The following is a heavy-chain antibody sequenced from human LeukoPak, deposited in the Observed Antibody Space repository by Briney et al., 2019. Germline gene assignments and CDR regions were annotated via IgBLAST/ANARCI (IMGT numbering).Heavy chain of an antibody. J-gene: IGHJ4*02. D-gene: IGHD6-13*01. CDR2: IRGYNGNT. Sequence: GASVKVSCKASVYNFTLYGISWVRQAAGQGGEWRGWIRGYNGNTNYAQRHQGRVTMTTDTSTSTAYMEVRSLRSDDTAVYYCVRDEWQQLVILDHWGQGTLVTVSS. CDR3: VRDEWQQLVILDH. CDR1: VYNFTLYG. V-gene: IGHV1-18*01.